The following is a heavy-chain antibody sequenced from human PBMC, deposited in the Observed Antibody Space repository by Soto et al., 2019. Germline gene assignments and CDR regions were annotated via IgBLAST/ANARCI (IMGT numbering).Heavy chain of an antibody. D-gene: IGHD5-18*01. CDR1: GYSISSGYY. J-gene: IGHJ4*02. CDR2: IYHSGST. Sequence: SETLSLTCAVSGYSISSGYYWGWIRQPPGKGLEWIGSIYHSGSTYYNPSLKSRVTISVDASKNQFSLKLSSVTAADTAVYYCWTTAVVIREYWGQGTLVTVSS. V-gene: IGHV4-38-2*01. CDR3: WTTAVVIREY.